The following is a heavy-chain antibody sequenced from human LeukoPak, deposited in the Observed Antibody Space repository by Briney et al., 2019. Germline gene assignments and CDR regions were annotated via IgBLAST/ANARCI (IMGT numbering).Heavy chain of an antibody. Sequence: PSETLSLTCAVYGGSFSGYYWSWIRQPPGKGLEWIGSIYYSGSTYYNPSLKSRVTISVDTSKNQFSPKLSSVTAADTAVYYCARLSGYDSSGYPYYFDYWGQGTLVTVSS. J-gene: IGHJ4*02. D-gene: IGHD3-22*01. V-gene: IGHV4-34*01. CDR1: GGSFSGYY. CDR2: IYYSGST. CDR3: ARLSGYDSSGYPYYFDY.